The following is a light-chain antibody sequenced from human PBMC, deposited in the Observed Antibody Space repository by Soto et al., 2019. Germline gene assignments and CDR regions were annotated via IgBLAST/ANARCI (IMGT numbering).Light chain of an antibody. CDR2: GAS. Sequence: DIVWPQSAGTLYWSAGERDNLSCTASQIISGTYLCWYQQKPGQAPRLLIYGASSRATGIPYRFSGSGSGTEFTLTISRLEPEDFAAYYCQHYSTYLYTFGQGTKLEIK. CDR1: QIISGTY. V-gene: IGKV3-20*01. J-gene: IGKJ2*01. CDR3: QHYSTYLYT.